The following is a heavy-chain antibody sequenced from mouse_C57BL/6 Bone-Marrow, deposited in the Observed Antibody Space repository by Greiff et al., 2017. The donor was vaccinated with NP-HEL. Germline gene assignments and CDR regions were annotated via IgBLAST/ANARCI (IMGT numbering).Heavy chain of an antibody. D-gene: IGHD4-1*01. Sequence: VQLQQSGAELARPGASVKLSCTASGYTFTSYGISWVKQRTGQGLEWIGEIYPRSGNTYYNEKFEGKATLTADKSSSTAYMELRSLTSEDSAVYFCARVVRSNWVFYYAMDYWGQGTSVTVSS. J-gene: IGHJ4*01. V-gene: IGHV1-81*01. CDR1: GYTFTSYG. CDR3: ARVVRSNWVFYYAMDY. CDR2: IYPRSGNT.